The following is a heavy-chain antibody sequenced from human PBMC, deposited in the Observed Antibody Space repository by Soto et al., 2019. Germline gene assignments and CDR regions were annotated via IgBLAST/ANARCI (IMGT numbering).Heavy chain of an antibody. J-gene: IGHJ4*02. D-gene: IGHD1-7*01. CDR2: ISSSSSYI. V-gene: IGHV3-21*01. Sequence: EVQLVESGGGLVKPGGSLRLSCAASGFTFSSYSMNWVRQAPGKGLEWVSSISSSSSYIYYADSVKGRFTISRDNAKNSLYLQMNSLRAEDTAVYYCARDQTTLTGNPAFDYWGQGTLVTVSS. CDR1: GFTFSSYS. CDR3: ARDQTTLTGNPAFDY.